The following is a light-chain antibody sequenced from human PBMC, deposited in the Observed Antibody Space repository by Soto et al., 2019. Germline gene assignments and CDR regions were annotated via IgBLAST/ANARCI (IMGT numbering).Light chain of an antibody. J-gene: IGKJ2*01. Sequence: DIPMTQSPSTLSASVGDRVTITCRASQSISTWLAWYQQKPGRVPELLIFDTSSLKSGVPSRFSGSGFGTEFTLTITSLQPDDFATYYCQQYKSYSYTFGQGTKLEIK. CDR3: QQYKSYSYT. V-gene: IGKV1-5*01. CDR1: QSISTW. CDR2: DTS.